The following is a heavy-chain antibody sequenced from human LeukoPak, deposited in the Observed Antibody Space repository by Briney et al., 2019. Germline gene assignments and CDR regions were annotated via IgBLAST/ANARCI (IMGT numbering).Heavy chain of an antibody. CDR2: ISSSSSTI. CDR1: GFTFSSYS. J-gene: IGHJ3*02. CDR3: ARDLLPTVTTLGAFDI. V-gene: IGHV3-48*01. Sequence: PGGSLRLSCAASGFTFSSYSMNWVRQAPGKGLEWVSYISSSSSTIYYADSVKGRFTISRDNAKNSLYLQMNSLRAEDTAVYYCARDLLPTVTTLGAFDIWGQGTMVTVSS. D-gene: IGHD4-11*01.